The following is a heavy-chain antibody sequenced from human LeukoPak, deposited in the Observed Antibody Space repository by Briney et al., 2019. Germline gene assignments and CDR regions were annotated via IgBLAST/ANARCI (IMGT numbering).Heavy chain of an antibody. V-gene: IGHV1-46*03. Sequence: ASVKVSCKASGYTFTSYYMHWVRQAPGQGVEWMGIINPRGGSRSYAQKFQGRVTMSRDMSTSTVYMELSSLRSEHTAGYYCATGIVVVPAAPNQHPNALDIWGQGTMVTVSS. CDR3: ATGIVVVPAAPNQHPNALDI. CDR1: GYTFTSYY. J-gene: IGHJ3*02. CDR2: INPRGGSR. D-gene: IGHD2-2*01.